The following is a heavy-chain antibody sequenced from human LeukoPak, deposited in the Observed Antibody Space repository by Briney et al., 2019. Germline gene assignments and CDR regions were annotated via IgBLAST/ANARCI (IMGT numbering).Heavy chain of an antibody. V-gene: IGHV4-4*07. D-gene: IGHD6-19*01. CDR2: IYTSGST. Sequence: SETLSLTCTVSGGSISSYYWSWIRQPAGKGLEWIGRIYTSGSTNYNPSLKSRVTISVDTSKNQFSLKLSSVTAADTAVYYCARRRSVAGTRGGFFGYWGQGTLVTVSS. CDR3: ARRRSVAGTRGGFFGY. J-gene: IGHJ4*02. CDR1: GGSISSYY.